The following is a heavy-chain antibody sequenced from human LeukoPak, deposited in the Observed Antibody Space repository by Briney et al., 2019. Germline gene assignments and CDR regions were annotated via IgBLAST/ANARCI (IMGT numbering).Heavy chain of an antibody. D-gene: IGHD5-12*01. V-gene: IGHV3-48*01. J-gene: IGHJ4*02. CDR2: ISGSTSSI. CDR3: ARGHSGYDFRVY. Sequence: GGSLRLSCAASGFTFSNYNMNWVRQAPGKGLEWLSFISGSTSSIYYADSVKGRFTISGDNAKNSLFLQMNSLRAEDSAVYYCARGHSGYDFRVYWGQGILVTVSS. CDR1: GFTFSNYN.